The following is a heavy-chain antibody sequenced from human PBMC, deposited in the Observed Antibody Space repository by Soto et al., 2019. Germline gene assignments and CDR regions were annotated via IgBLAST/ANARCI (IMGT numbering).Heavy chain of an antibody. J-gene: IGHJ4*02. CDR3: ARAYSAYELDY. Sequence: GRSMRLSSAASGFTFNTYGLRWVSQAPGKGLGWVALISYDGTNKYYEDSVKGRFTISRDNSKNTLFLQMNSLRADDTAVYYCARAYSAYELDYWGQGTLGTVSS. V-gene: IGHV3-30*03. CDR2: ISYDGTNK. CDR1: GFTFNTYG. D-gene: IGHD5-12*01.